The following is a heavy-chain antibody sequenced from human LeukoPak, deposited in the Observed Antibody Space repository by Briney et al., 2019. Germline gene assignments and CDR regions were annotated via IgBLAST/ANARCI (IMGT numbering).Heavy chain of an antibody. D-gene: IGHD3-22*01. CDR2: ISYDGSNK. Sequence: GGSLRLSCAASGFTFSTYAMHWVRQAPGKGLEWVAVISYDGSNKYYADSVKGRFTISRDDSKNTLYLQMNSLRAEDTAVYYCAKGGPYYDSSGYYWGFDYWGQGTLVTVSS. CDR1: GFTFSTYA. J-gene: IGHJ4*02. CDR3: AKGGPYYDSSGYYWGFDY. V-gene: IGHV3-30-3*01.